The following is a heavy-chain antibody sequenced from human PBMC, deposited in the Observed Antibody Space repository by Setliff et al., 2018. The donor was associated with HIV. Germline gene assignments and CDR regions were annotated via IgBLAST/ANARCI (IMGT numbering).Heavy chain of an antibody. D-gene: IGHD6-6*01. Sequence: VKVSCKASGGTFSSYGISWVRQAPGQGLEWMGGVIPIFGTANYAQKFQGRVTITADESTSTVYMDLSSLGSEDTAMYYCAKESTIAARPARYFDLWGRGTLVTVSS. J-gene: IGHJ2*01. CDR2: VIPIFGTA. V-gene: IGHV1-69*13. CDR1: GGTFSSYG. CDR3: AKESTIAARPARYFDL.